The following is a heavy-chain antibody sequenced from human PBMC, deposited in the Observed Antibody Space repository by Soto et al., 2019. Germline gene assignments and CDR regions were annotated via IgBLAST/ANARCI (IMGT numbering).Heavy chain of an antibody. Sequence: EVQLLESGGGLVQPGGSLRLSCAVSGFSCSTYGVTWVRQAQGKGLEWVCGVSGGSGVTHYADSVKGRFTITGDDSKNTVYMQMHSLRVEDTAVYYGAKWNGYGDFFGQGTLVTVSS. CDR3: AKWNGYGDF. CDR1: GFSCSTYG. D-gene: IGHD1-1*01. V-gene: IGHV3-23*01. J-gene: IGHJ4*02. CDR2: VSGGSGVT.